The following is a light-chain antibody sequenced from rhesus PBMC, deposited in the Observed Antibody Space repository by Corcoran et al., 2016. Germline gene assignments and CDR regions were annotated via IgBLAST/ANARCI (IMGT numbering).Light chain of an antibody. CDR2: KAS. Sequence: DIQMTQSPSSLSAPVGDRVTITCRASENVNNYLNWYQQKPGKAPKLLIDKASTLQSGVPSRVRGSGAGTDYTFTISRLQPADVATYYCQHGYGTPRTFGQGPKVEIK. CDR1: ENVNNY. CDR3: QHGYGTPRT. V-gene: IGKV1-74*01. J-gene: IGKJ1*01.